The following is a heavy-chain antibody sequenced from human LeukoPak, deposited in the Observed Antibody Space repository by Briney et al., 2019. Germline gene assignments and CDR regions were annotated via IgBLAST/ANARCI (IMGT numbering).Heavy chain of an antibody. Sequence: SETLSLTCAVYGGSFGGYYWSWIRQPPKKGLEWIGEINHSGSTNYNPSLKSRVTISVDTSKNQFSLKVRSVTAADTAVYYCTRGHAGSYVYYYYYGMDVWGQGTTVTVSS. CDR3: TRGHAGSYVYYYYYGMDV. D-gene: IGHD6-6*01. J-gene: IGHJ6*02. CDR1: GGSFGGYY. V-gene: IGHV4-34*01. CDR2: INHSGST.